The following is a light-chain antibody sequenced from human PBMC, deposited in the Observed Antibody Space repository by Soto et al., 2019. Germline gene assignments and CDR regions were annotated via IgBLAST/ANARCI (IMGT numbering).Light chain of an antibody. J-gene: IGKJ4*01. CDR2: DAS. V-gene: IGKV1-5*01. CDR3: QQYDSYVVS. Sequence: DIQMTQSPSTLSASVGDRVTITCRASQSVRSWLAWYQKKPGKAPNLLIYDASTLEGGVPSRFSGSGSGTEFTLTINGLQPDDFATYYCQQYDSYVVSFDGGTKVAI. CDR1: QSVRSW.